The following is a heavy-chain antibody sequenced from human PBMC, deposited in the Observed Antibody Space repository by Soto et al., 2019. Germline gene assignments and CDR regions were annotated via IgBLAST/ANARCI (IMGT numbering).Heavy chain of an antibody. J-gene: IGHJ4*02. CDR1: GGSISSSSYY. CDR3: ARHVDSGYEMGDFDY. CDR2: IYYSGST. D-gene: IGHD5-12*01. Sequence: SETLSLTCTVSGGSISSSSYYWGWIRQPPGKGLEWIGSIYYSGSTYYNPSLKSRVTISVDTSKNQFSLKLSSVTAADTAVYYCARHVDSGYEMGDFDYWGQGTLVTVSS. V-gene: IGHV4-39*01.